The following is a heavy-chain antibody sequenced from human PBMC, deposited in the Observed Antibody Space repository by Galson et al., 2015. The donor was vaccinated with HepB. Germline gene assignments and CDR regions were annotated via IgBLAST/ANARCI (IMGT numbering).Heavy chain of an antibody. CDR3: ARSRTVGATTYYYYYMDV. CDR2: IWYDGSNT. J-gene: IGHJ6*03. V-gene: IGHV3-33*08. CDR1: GFTFRGYA. Sequence: SLRLSCAASGFTFRGYAMSWVRQAPGEGLDWVALIWYDGSNTDYADSVKGRFTISRDNSKNTVFLQMNSLRAEDTALYYCARSRTVGATTYYYYYMDVWGQGTTVTVSS. D-gene: IGHD1-26*01.